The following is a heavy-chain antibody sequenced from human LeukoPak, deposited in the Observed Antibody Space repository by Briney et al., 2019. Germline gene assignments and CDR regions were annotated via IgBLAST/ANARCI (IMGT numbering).Heavy chain of an antibody. J-gene: IGHJ6*03. CDR1: GASISSYY. D-gene: IGHD3-10*01. CDR2: IYYSGST. CDR3: ARHSAPTMVRGVNYYYYYMDV. Sequence: SETLSLTCTVSGASISSYYWSWIRQPPGKGLEWIGYIYYSGSTNYNPSLKSRVTISVDTSKNQFSLKLSSVTAADTAVYYCARHSAPTMVRGVNYYYYYMDVWGKGTTVTVSS. V-gene: IGHV4-59*08.